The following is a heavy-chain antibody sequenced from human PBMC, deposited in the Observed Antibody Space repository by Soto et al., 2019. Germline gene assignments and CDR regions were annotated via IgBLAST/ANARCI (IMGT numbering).Heavy chain of an antibody. CDR2: IIPIFGTA. Sequence: SVKVSCKASGGTFSSYAISWLRQAPGQGLEWTGGIIPIFGTANYAQKFQGRVTITADESTSTAYMELSSLRSEDTAVYYCARESGGNHVGRAFDIWGQGTMVTVSS. V-gene: IGHV1-69*13. CDR3: ARESGGNHVGRAFDI. D-gene: IGHD2-15*01. CDR1: GGTFSSYA. J-gene: IGHJ3*02.